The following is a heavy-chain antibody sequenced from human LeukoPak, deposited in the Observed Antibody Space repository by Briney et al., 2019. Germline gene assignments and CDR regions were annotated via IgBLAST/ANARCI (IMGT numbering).Heavy chain of an antibody. CDR1: GFTFSSYG. Sequence: GGPLRLSCAASGFTFSSYGMHWVRQAPGKGLEWVAVMYYDGISKYYADSVKGRFTISRDNSKNTLYLQMNSLRVEDTAVYYCARDYYCSGGSCLYFDYWGQGTLVTVSS. CDR2: MYYDGISK. CDR3: ARDYYCSGGSCLYFDY. V-gene: IGHV3-33*01. D-gene: IGHD2-15*01. J-gene: IGHJ4*02.